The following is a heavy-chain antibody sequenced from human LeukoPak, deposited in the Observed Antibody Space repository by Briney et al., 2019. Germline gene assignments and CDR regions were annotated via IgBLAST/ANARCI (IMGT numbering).Heavy chain of an antibody. D-gene: IGHD5-24*01. CDR3: ARGGWLQSTYYFDY. Sequence: GASVNVSCKASGYTFTGYYMHWVRQAPGQGLEWMGRINPNSGGTNYAQKFQGRVTMTRDTSISTAYMELSRLRSDDTAVYYCARGGWLQSTYYFDYWGQGTLVTVSS. CDR2: INPNSGGT. CDR1: GYTFTGYY. V-gene: IGHV1-2*06. J-gene: IGHJ4*02.